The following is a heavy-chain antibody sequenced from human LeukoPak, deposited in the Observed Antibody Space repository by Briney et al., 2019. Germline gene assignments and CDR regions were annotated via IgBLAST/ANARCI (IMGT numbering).Heavy chain of an antibody. D-gene: IGHD3-10*01. V-gene: IGHV3-21*01. CDR2: ISSSSGYI. CDR1: GFTFSRYS. J-gene: IGHJ4*02. CDR3: ARGGHGSESYSVGPLGY. Sequence: GGSLRLSCAASGFTFSRYSTNWVRQAPGNGLEWVSSISSSSGYIYYADSVKGRFTISRDNAKNSLNLQMNSLRAEDTAVYYCARGGHGSESYSVGPLGYWGQGTLVTVSS.